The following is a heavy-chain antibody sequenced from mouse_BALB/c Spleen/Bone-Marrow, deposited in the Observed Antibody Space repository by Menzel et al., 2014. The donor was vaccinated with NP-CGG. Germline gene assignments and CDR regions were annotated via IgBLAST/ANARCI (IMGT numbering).Heavy chain of an antibody. CDR1: GFTFTDYY. CDR3: ARDVGRLFFDV. J-gene: IGHJ1*01. D-gene: IGHD3-3*01. CDR2: IRNKPNGYTT. Sequence: EVQLQQSGGGLVQPGGSLRLSCATSGFTFTDYYMNWVRQPPGMALEWLGFIRNKPNGYTTDYSTSVKGRFTISRDNSQNILYLQMNTLRTEDSATYYCARDVGRLFFDVWGAGTTVTVSS. V-gene: IGHV7-3*02.